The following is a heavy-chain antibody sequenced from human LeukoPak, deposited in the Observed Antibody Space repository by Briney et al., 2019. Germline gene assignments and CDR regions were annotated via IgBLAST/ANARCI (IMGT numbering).Heavy chain of an antibody. V-gene: IGHV4-34*01. CDR3: ASFYGASAFDI. J-gene: IGHJ3*02. CDR2: INHSGST. D-gene: IGHD4-17*01. Sequence: SETLSLTCAVYGGSFSGYYWSWIRQPPGKGLEWIGEINHSGSTNYNPSLKSRVTISVDTSKNQFSPKLSSVTAADTAVYYCASFYGASAFDIWGQGTMVTVSS. CDR1: GGSFSGYY.